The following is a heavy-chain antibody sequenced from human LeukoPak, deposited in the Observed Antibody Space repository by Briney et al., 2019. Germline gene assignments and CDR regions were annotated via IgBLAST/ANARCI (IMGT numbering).Heavy chain of an antibody. V-gene: IGHV3-48*01. CDR3: ARNQEIDYYDSSGFYWGVEY. Sequence: PGGSLRLSCAASRFTFSSYSMNWVRQAPGKGLEWVSYISSSSTIHYADSVEGRFTISRDSAKNSLYLQMNSLRAEDTAVYYCARNQEIDYYDSSGFYWGVEYWGQGTLVTVSS. D-gene: IGHD3-22*01. J-gene: IGHJ4*02. CDR1: RFTFSSYS. CDR2: ISSSSTI.